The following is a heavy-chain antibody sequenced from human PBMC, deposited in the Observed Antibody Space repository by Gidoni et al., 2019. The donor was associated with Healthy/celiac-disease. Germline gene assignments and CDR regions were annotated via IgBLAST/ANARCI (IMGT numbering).Heavy chain of an antibody. V-gene: IGHV4-30-4*01. CDR2: IYYSGST. J-gene: IGHJ4*02. CDR3: ARMGDYSNYGVARGYYFDY. Sequence: QVQLQESGPGLVKPSQTLSLTCTVSGCSIISGDYYWSWIRQPPGKGLEWIGYIYYSGSTYYNPSLKSRVTISVDTSKNQFSLKLSSVTAADTAVYYCARMGDYSNYGVARGYYFDYWGQGTLVTVSS. D-gene: IGHD4-4*01. CDR1: GCSIISGDYY.